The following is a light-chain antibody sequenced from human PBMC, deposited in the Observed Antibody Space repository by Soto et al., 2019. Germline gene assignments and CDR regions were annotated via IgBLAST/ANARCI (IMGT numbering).Light chain of an antibody. CDR3: QQRSNWPWT. CDR1: QSVSSY. CDR2: DAF. J-gene: IGKJ1*01. V-gene: IGKV3-11*01. Sequence: EIVLTQSPATLSLSPGERDTLSCRASQSVSSYLAWYQQKPGQAPRLLIYDAFNMATGIPARFSGSGSGTDFTLTSSRLEPEDFAVYYCQQRSNWPWTFGQGTKVEIK.